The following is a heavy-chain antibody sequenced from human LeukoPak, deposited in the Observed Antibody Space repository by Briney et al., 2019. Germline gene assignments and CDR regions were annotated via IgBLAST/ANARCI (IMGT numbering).Heavy chain of an antibody. CDR3: ARDGIVVVPAAIYYYGMDV. V-gene: IGHV4-38-2*02. J-gene: IGHJ6*04. CDR2: IYHSGST. D-gene: IGHD2-2*01. Sequence: PSETLSLTCAVSGYSISSGYYWGWIRQPPGKGLEWIGSIYHSGSTYYNPSLKSRVTISVDTSKNQFSLKLSSVTAADTAVYYCARDGIVVVPAAIYYYGMDVWGKGTTVTVSS. CDR1: GYSISSGYY.